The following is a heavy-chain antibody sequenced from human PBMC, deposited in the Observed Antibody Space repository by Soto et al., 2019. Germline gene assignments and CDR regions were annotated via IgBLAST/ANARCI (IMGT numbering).Heavy chain of an antibody. J-gene: IGHJ3*02. CDR1: GFTFSSYA. D-gene: IGHD6-19*01. CDR3: ASLAVAGTSHDAFDI. V-gene: IGHV3-30-3*01. Sequence: GGSLRLSCVASGFTFSSYAMHWVRQAPGKGLEWVAVISYDGSNKYYADSVKGRFTISRDNSKNTLYLQMNSLRAEDTAVYYCASLAVAGTSHDAFDIWGQGTMVTVSS. CDR2: ISYDGSNK.